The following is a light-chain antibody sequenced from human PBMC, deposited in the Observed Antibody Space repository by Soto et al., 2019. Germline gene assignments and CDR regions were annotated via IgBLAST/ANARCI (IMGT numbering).Light chain of an antibody. CDR2: DVS. J-gene: IGLJ2*01. Sequence: QSALTQPASVSGSPGQSITISCTGTTYDIGGYNYVSWYQQHPDKAPKLIIYDVSNRPSGVSSRFSGSKSGNTASLTISGLQAEDEAVYYCSSYTSTTTLEVFGGGTKLTAL. V-gene: IGLV2-14*01. CDR3: SSYTSTTTLEV. CDR1: TYDIGGYNY.